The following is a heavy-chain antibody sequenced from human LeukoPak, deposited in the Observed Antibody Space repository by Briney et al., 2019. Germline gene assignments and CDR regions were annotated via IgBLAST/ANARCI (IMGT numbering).Heavy chain of an antibody. CDR1: GGTFSSYA. CDR2: IIPILGIA. D-gene: IGHD2-21*02. CDR3: ARERAVTAIPNFDY. V-gene: IGHV1-69*04. Sequence: SVKVSCKASGGTFSSYAISWVRQAPGQGLEWMGRIIPILGIANYAQKFQGRVTITADKSTSTAYMELSSLRSEDTAVYYCARERAVTAIPNFDYWGRGTLVTVSS. J-gene: IGHJ4*02.